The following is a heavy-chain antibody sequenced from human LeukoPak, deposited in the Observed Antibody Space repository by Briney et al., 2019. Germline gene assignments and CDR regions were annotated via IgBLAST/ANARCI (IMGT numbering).Heavy chain of an antibody. D-gene: IGHD3-22*01. CDR1: GYTFTGYY. J-gene: IGHJ1*01. Sequence: ASVKVSCKASGYTFTGYYMHWVRQAPGQGLEWMGWINPNSGGTNYAQKFQGRVTMTRDTSISTAYMELSRLRSDDTAVYYCARDSTMIVVVTTEYFQHWGQGTLVTVSS. CDR3: ARDSTMIVVVTTEYFQH. CDR2: INPNSGGT. V-gene: IGHV1-2*02.